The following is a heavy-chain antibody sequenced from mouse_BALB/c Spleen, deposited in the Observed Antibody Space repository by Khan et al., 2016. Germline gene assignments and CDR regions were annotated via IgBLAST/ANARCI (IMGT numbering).Heavy chain of an antibody. V-gene: IGHV4-1*02. CDR3: ARPSYYSGSSYCDV. J-gene: IGHJ1*01. D-gene: IGHD1-1*01. Sequence: VKLLESGGGLVQPGGSLKLSCAASGFDFNRYWMSWVRQAPGKGLEWIGEINPDSSTINYPPSPKDKFIISRDNAKNTLYLQMSKVRSEDTDRYYCARPSYYSGSSYCDVWGAGTTVTVSS. CDR2: INPDSSTI. CDR1: GFDFNRYW.